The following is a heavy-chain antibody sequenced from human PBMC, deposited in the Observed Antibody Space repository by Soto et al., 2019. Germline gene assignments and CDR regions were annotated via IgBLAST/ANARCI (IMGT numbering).Heavy chain of an antibody. CDR3: ASEYCSSTSCYGDAFDI. CDR1: GGSISSGGYY. CDR2: IYYSGST. V-gene: IGHV4-31*03. Sequence: PSETLSLTCTVSGGSISSGGYYWSWIRQHPGKGLEWIGYIYYSGSTYYNPSLKSRVTISVDTSKNQFSLKLSPVTAADTAVYYCASEYCSSTSCYGDAFDIWGQGTMVTVSS. J-gene: IGHJ3*02. D-gene: IGHD2-2*01.